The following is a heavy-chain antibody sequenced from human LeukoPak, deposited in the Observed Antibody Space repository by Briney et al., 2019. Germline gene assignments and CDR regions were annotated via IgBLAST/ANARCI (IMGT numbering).Heavy chain of an antibody. V-gene: IGHV4-34*01. D-gene: IGHD3-3*01. Sequence: SETLSLTCAVYGGSFSGYYWSWIRQPPGRGLEWIGEINHSGSTNYNPSLKSRVTISVDTSKNQFSLKLSSVTAADTAVYYCARLTPYYDFWSSYYHDAFDIWGQGTMVTVSS. CDR2: INHSGST. J-gene: IGHJ3*02. CDR1: GGSFSGYY. CDR3: ARLTPYYDFWSSYYHDAFDI.